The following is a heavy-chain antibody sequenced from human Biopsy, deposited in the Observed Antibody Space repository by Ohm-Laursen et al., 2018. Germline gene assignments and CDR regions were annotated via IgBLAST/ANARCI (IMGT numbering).Heavy chain of an antibody. Sequence: SETLSLTCSVSGASMTDYFWSWIWQPAGKGLEWIGRAYPSGTTYYNPSLKGRVTISIDASKNQLSLNVTSVTAADTAVFYCAGSRGHYFNGLDVWGQGTTVIVSS. J-gene: IGHJ6*02. D-gene: IGHD3-10*01. CDR3: AGSRGHYFNGLDV. CDR2: AYPSGTT. V-gene: IGHV4-4*07. CDR1: GASMTDYF.